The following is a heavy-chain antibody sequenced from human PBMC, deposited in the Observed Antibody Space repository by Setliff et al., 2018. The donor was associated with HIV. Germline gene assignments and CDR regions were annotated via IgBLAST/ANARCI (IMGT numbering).Heavy chain of an antibody. D-gene: IGHD3-9*01. CDR1: GFTFSRYW. Sequence: PGGSLRLSCAASGFTFSRYWMHWVRQAPGQGLVWVSGINNDTTTTTYANSAKGRFTISRDNARNTVYLQMDSLRVEDTAVYYCARSKTGYYFFDYWGQGTPVTVSS. J-gene: IGHJ4*02. CDR2: INNDTTTT. CDR3: ARSKTGYYFFDY. V-gene: IGHV3-74*01.